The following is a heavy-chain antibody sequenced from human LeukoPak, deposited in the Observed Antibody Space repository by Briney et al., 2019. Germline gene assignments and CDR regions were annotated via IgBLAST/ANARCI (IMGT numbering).Heavy chain of an antibody. CDR3: VREGFYDSGSFPTFYFDY. CDR2: ISYDVNIK. V-gene: IGHV3-30-3*01. D-gene: IGHD3-10*01. CDR1: GFYFHNYV. Sequence: PGGSLRLSCAAPGFYFHNYVIHWVRQAPGKGLEWVAVISYDVNIKYHADSVKGRFTISRDSSSKTVYLQMNSLGTEDTAVYYCVREGFYDSGSFPTFYFDYWGQGTLVTVSS. J-gene: IGHJ4*02.